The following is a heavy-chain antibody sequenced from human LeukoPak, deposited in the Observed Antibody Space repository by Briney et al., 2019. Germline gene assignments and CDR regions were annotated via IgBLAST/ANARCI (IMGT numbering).Heavy chain of an antibody. CDR2: IYYSGST. J-gene: IGHJ3*02. Sequence: PSETLSLTCVVYGGSFSGYHWSWIRQSPGKGLEWIGSIYYSGSTYYNPSLKSRVTISVDTSKNQFSLKLSSVTAADTAVYYCARVPRRDYDAFDIWGQGTMVTVSS. CDR3: ARVPRRDYDAFDI. D-gene: IGHD5-24*01. V-gene: IGHV4-34*01. CDR1: GGSFSGYH.